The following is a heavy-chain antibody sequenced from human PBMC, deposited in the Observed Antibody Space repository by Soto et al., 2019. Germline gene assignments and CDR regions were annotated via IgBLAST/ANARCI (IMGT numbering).Heavy chain of an antibody. D-gene: IGHD6-19*01. CDR3: ASAAVPGTAGLEF. CDR1: GYTFSGFY. J-gene: IGHJ4*02. CDR2: INPNSGGT. V-gene: IGHV1-2*02. Sequence: ASVNVSCKASGYTFSGFYMHWVRQAPGQGLEWMGWINPNSGGTKSAEKFQGRVTMTRDTSISTAYMELSRLTSDDTAVYYCASAAVPGTAGLEFLGQGNQVNVSS.